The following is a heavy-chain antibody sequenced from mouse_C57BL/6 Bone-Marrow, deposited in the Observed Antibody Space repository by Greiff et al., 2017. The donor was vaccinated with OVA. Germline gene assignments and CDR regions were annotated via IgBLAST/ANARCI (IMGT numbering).Heavy chain of an antibody. V-gene: IGHV3-6*01. CDR2: ISYDGSN. CDR1: GYSITSGYY. Sequence: EVQLQQSGPGLVKPSQSLSLTCSVTGYSITSGYYWNWNRQFPGNKLEWMGYISYDGSNNYNPSLKNRISITRDTSKNQFFLKLNAVTTEDTATYYCARDRGTEFAYWGQGTLVTVSA. D-gene: IGHD3-3*01. J-gene: IGHJ3*01. CDR3: ARDRGTEFAY.